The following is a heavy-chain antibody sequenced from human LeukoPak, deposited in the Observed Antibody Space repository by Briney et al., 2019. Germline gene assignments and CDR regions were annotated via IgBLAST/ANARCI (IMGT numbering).Heavy chain of an antibody. CDR3: ARESLKGSTTDGFDI. CDR1: RFTVSSSY. Sequence: GRSLRLSCAASRFTVSSSYMNWVRQAPGKGLEWVSVMRSGGTTSYADSVKGRFTISRDSSKNMLYLQMNSLRAEDTAMYYCARESLKGSTTDGFDIWGQGTMVTVSS. D-gene: IGHD5/OR15-5a*01. CDR2: MRSGGTT. J-gene: IGHJ3*02. V-gene: IGHV3-53*01.